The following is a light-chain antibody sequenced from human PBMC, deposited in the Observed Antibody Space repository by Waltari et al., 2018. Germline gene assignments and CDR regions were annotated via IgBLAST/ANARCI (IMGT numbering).Light chain of an antibody. V-gene: IGLV2-14*03. CDR2: DVS. CDR1: SSHVGGLNY. J-gene: IGLJ2*01. CDR3: SSYISSSVPVV. Sequence: QSALTQPASVSGSPGQSSPISSIGTSSHVGGLNYISCYQQHPAKAPTVMIYDVSNGPSWVSKRVSGSKSGSTASQTISGVQVEDDADYYCSSYISSSVPVVIGGGTKLT.